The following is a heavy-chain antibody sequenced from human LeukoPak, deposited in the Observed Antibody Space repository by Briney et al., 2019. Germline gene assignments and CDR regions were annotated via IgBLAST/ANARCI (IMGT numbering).Heavy chain of an antibody. J-gene: IGHJ6*02. CDR1: GYTLTELS. Sequence: ASVKVSCTVSGYTLTELSMHWVRQAPGKGLEWMGGFDPEDGETIYAQKFQGRVTMTEDTSTDTAYMELSSLRSEDTAVYYCATAPLRGSGYYYYYYGMDVWGQGTTVTVSS. CDR3: ATAPLRGSGYYYYYYGMDV. V-gene: IGHV1-24*01. D-gene: IGHD3-22*01. CDR2: FDPEDGET.